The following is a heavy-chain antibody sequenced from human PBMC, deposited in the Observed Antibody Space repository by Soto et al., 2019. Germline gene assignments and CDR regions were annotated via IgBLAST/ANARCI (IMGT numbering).Heavy chain of an antibody. J-gene: IGHJ3*02. CDR3: ATGGIMIVVVTDAFDI. CDR1: GFTFSSYA. D-gene: IGHD3-22*01. V-gene: IGHV3-23*01. Sequence: XGSLRLSCAASGFTFSSYAMSWVRQAPGKGLEWVSAISGSGGSTYYADSVKGRFTISRDNSKNTLYLQMNSLRAEDTAVYYCATGGIMIVVVTDAFDIWGQGTMVTVSS. CDR2: ISGSGGST.